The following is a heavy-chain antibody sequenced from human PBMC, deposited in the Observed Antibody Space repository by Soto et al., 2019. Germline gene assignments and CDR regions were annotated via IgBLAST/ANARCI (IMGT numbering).Heavy chain of an antibody. V-gene: IGHV3-23*01. D-gene: IGHD3-16*02. CDR2: ISGSGGST. J-gene: IGHJ4*02. Sequence: GSLRLSCAASGFTFSSYAMSWVGQAPGKGLEWVSAISGSGGSTYYADSVKGRFTISRDNSKNTLYLQMNSLRAEDTAVYYCAKASRLGELSPFDYWGQGTLVTVSS. CDR1: GFTFSSYA. CDR3: AKASRLGELSPFDY.